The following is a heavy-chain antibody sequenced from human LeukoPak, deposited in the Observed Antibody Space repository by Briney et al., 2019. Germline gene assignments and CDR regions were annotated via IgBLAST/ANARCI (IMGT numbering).Heavy chain of an antibody. Sequence: GGSLRLSCAASGFIFSSYWMHWVRQAPGKGLVWVSRINTDGSSTSYADSVKGRFTISRDNAKNTLYLQMNSLRAEDTAVYYCARQGYYDFWEPFDYWGQGTLVTVSS. CDR2: INTDGSST. D-gene: IGHD3-3*01. J-gene: IGHJ4*02. CDR1: GFIFSSYW. CDR3: ARQGYYDFWEPFDY. V-gene: IGHV3-74*01.